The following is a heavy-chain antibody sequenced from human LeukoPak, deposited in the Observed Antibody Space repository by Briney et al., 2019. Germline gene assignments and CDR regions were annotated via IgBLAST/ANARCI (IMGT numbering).Heavy chain of an antibody. CDR3: ARDQGYGEIDY. CDR2: IYYSGST. D-gene: IGHD5-18*01. V-gene: IGHV4-31*03. Sequence: PSETLSLTCTVSGGSISSGGYYWSWIRQHPGKGLEWIGYIYYSGSTYYNPSLKSRVTISVDTSKNQFSLKLSSVTAADTAVYYCARDQGYGEIDYWGQGTLVTVSS. J-gene: IGHJ4*02. CDR1: GGSISSGGYY.